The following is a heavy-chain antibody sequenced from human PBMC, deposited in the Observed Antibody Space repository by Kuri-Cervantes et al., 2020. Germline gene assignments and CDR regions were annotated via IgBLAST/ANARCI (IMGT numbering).Heavy chain of an antibody. D-gene: IGHD1-1*01. CDR3: ARGKNTGDY. CDR1: GFTFSSYS. Sequence: GGSLRLSCAASGFTFSSYSMNWVRQAPGKGLEWVSNISSSSTIYYADSVKGRFTISRDNAKNSLYLQMNSLRAEDTAVYYCARGKNTGDYWGQGTLVTVSS. CDR2: ISSSSTI. J-gene: IGHJ4*02. V-gene: IGHV3-48*01.